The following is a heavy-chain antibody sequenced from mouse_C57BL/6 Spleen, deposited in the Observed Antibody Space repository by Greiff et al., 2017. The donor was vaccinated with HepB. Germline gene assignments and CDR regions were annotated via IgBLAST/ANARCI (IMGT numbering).Heavy chain of an antibody. V-gene: IGHV5-9-1*02. J-gene: IGHJ1*03. D-gene: IGHD2-12*01. CDR1: GFNFSSYA. Sequence: EVKLMESGAGLVKPGGSLKLSCAASGFNFSSYAMSWVRQTPEKRLEWVAYISSGGDYIYYADTVKGRFTISRDNARNTLYLQMSSLKSEDTAMYYCTRGGIYDWYFDVWGTGTTVTVSS. CDR3: TRGGIYDWYFDV. CDR2: ISSGGDYI.